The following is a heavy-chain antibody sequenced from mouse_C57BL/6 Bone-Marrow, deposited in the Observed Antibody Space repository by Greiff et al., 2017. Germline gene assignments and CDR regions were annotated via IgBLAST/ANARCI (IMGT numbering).Heavy chain of an antibody. CDR3: ARWGLLRYYYAMDY. J-gene: IGHJ4*01. Sequence: QVQLQQPGAELVKPGASVKLSCKASGYTFTSYWMHWVKQRPGQGLEWIGMIHPNSGSTNYNEKFKSKATLTVDKSSSTAYMQLSSLTSEDSAVYYCARWGLLRYYYAMDYWGQGTSVTVSS. CDR2: IHPNSGST. CDR1: GYTFTSYW. D-gene: IGHD1-1*01. V-gene: IGHV1-64*01.